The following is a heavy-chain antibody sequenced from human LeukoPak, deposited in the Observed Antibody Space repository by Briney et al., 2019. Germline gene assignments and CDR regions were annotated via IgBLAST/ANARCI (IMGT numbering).Heavy chain of an antibody. CDR2: IKQDGSEK. CDR3: AKGRGFGEFPDAFDI. J-gene: IGHJ3*02. CDR1: GFTFSSYW. D-gene: IGHD3-10*01. Sequence: GGSLRLSCAASGFTFSSYWMSWVRQAPGKGLEWVANIKQDGSEKYYVDSVKGRFTISRENANNSLYLQMNSLTPEDAALYYCAKGRGFGEFPDAFDIWGQGTMVTVSS. V-gene: IGHV3-7*03.